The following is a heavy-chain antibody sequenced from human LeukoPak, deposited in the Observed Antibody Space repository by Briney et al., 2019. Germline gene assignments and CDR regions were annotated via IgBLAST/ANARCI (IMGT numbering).Heavy chain of an antibody. J-gene: IGHJ6*03. D-gene: IGHD3-22*01. CDR3: ARARAEDFGYDSSGYYLTYYYYYMDV. CDR1: GYTFTSYY. V-gene: IGHV1-2*02. CDR2: INPNSGGT. Sequence: ASVKVSCKASGYTFTSYYMHWVRQAPGQGLEWMGWINPNSGGTNYAQKFQGRVTMTRDTSISTAYMELSRLRSDDTAVYYCARARAEDFGYDSSGYYLTYYYYYMDVWGKGTTVTISS.